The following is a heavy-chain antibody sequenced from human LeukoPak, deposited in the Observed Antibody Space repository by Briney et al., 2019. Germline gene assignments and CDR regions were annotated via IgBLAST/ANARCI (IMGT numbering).Heavy chain of an antibody. J-gene: IGHJ4*02. CDR3: ARPFWNYYGSGSYYNDD. CDR1: GGSISSYY. CDR2: IYYSGST. V-gene: IGHV4-59*05. Sequence: SETLSLTCTVSGGSISSYYWSWIRQPAGKGLEWIGSIYYSGSTYYNPSLKSRVTISVDTSKNQFSLKLSSVTAADTAVYYCARPFWNYYGSGSYYNDDWGQGTLVTVSS. D-gene: IGHD3-10*01.